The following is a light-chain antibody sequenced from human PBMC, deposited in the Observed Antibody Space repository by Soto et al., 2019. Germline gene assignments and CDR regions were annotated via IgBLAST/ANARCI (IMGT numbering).Light chain of an antibody. CDR1: SGYVGTYSL. CDR3: CSYAGSFTYV. Sequence: QSALAQPASVSGSPGQSITISCTGASGYVGTYSLVSWYQQHPGKAPKVVIYEGHKRPSGLSNRFSGSKSGNTASLTISGLQAEDEADYYCCSYAGSFTYVFGTGTKVTVL. V-gene: IGLV2-23*01. CDR2: EGH. J-gene: IGLJ1*01.